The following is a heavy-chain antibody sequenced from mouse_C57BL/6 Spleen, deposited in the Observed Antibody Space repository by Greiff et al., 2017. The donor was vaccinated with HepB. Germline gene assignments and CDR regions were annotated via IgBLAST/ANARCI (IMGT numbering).Heavy chain of an antibody. CDR3: ASDYGSSSYYFDY. CDR1: GYTFTSYW. CDR2: IDPSDSET. V-gene: IGHV1-52*01. Sequence: VQLQQPGAELVRPGSSVKLSCKASGYTFTSYWMHWVKQRPIQGLEWIGNIDPSDSETHYNQKFKDKATLTVDKSSSTAYMQLSSLTSEDSAVYYCASDYGSSSYYFDYWGQGTTLTVSS. J-gene: IGHJ2*01. D-gene: IGHD1-1*01.